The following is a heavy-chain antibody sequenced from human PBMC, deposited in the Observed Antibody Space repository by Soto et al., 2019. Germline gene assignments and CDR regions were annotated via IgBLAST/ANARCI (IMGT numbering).Heavy chain of an antibody. J-gene: IGHJ6*02. CDR1: GFTFSSYA. CDR3: ARDSYTIFGVVPPDYYYYYGMDV. CDR2: ISYDGSNK. V-gene: IGHV3-30-3*01. D-gene: IGHD3-3*01. Sequence: PGGSLRLSCAASGFTFSSYAMHWVRQAPGKGLEWVAVISYDGSNKYYADSVKGRFTISRDNSKNTLYLQMNSLRAEDTAVYYCARDSYTIFGVVPPDYYYYYGMDVWGQGTTVTVSS.